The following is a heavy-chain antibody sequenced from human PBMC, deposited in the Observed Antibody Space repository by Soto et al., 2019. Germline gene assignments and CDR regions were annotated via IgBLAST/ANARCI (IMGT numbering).Heavy chain of an antibody. D-gene: IGHD2-2*02. V-gene: IGHV3-33*01. CDR1: GFTFIIYG. CDR3: ARARCSSTSGYIFDY. CDR2: IWYDGSNK. J-gene: IGHJ4*02. Sequence: LRLSCAASGFTFIIYGMHVVRQAPGKGLEWVAVIWYDGSNKYYADSVKGRFTISRDNSKNTLYLQMNSLSAEDTAVYYCARARCSSTSGYIFDYWGKGTMVTV.